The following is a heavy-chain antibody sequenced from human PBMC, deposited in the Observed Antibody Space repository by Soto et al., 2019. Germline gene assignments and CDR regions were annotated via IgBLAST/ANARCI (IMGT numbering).Heavy chain of an antibody. CDR3: AHKGDGSRGFKF. V-gene: IGHV2-5*02. CDR1: GFSLSTSGVG. J-gene: IGHJ4*02. CDR2: IYWDDDK. Sequence: QITLKESGPTLVKPTQTLTLTCTFSGFSLSTSGVGVGWIRQPPGKALEWLALIYWDDDKRYRPSLKSRLTIANDPSRNQVVLTVSDMDPVDTATYYWAHKGDGSRGFKFWGQGTLVTVSS. D-gene: IGHD1-26*01.